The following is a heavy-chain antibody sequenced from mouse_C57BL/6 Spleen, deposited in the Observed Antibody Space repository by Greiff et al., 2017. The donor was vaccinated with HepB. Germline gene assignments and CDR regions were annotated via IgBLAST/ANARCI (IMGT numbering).Heavy chain of an antibody. CDR3: TILLTTVVDY. J-gene: IGHJ2*01. CDR2: IDPENGDT. D-gene: IGHD1-1*01. CDR1: GFNIKDDY. Sequence: EVQLQQSGAELVRPGASVKLSCTASGFNIKDDYMHWVKQRPEQGLEWIGWIDPENGDTEYASKFQGKATITADTSSNTAYLQRSSLTSEDTAVYYCTILLTTVVDYWGQGTTLTVSS. V-gene: IGHV14-4*01.